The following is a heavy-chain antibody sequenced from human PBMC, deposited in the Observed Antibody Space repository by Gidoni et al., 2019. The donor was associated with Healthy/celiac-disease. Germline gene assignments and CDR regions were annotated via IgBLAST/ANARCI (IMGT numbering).Heavy chain of an antibody. D-gene: IGHD5-18*01. V-gene: IGHV3-33*01. CDR2: IWYDGSNK. CDR3: ARGGILQLWLRKDYGMDV. CDR1: GFTFRSYG. Sequence: QVQLVESGGGVVQPGRSLRLSCAASGFTFRSYGMHWVRQAPGKGLEWVAVIWYDGSNKYYADSVKGRFTISRDNSKNTLYLQMNSLRAEDTAVYYCARGGILQLWLRKDYGMDVWGQGTTVTVSS. J-gene: IGHJ6*02.